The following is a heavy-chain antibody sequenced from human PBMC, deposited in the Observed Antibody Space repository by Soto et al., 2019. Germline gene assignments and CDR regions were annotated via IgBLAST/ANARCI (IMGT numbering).Heavy chain of an antibody. J-gene: IGHJ6*02. CDR1: GYTFTSYG. CDR2: ISAYNGNT. D-gene: IGHD6-13*01. V-gene: IGHV1-18*01. Sequence: QVQLVQSGAEVKKPGASVKVSCKASGYTFTSYGISWVRQAPGQGLEWMGWISAYNGNTNYAQKLQGRVTMTTDTSTSTAYRELRSLRSDDTAVYCCARFGSSWSIMGYYYYGMDVWGQGTTVTVSS. CDR3: ARFGSSWSIMGYYYYGMDV.